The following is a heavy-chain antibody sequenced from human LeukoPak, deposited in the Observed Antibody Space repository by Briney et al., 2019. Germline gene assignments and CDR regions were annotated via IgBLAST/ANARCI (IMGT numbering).Heavy chain of an antibody. CDR2: IRYDGSNK. J-gene: IGHJ4*02. CDR3: AKEGYCSGGSCYSPYYFDY. D-gene: IGHD2-15*01. CDR1: GFTFSSYG. Sequence: GGSLRLSCAASGFTFSSYGMHWVRQAPGKGLEWVAFIRYDGSNKYYADSVKGRFTISRDNSKNTLYLQMNSLRAEDTAVYYCAKEGYCSGGSCYSPYYFDYWGQGTMVTVSS. V-gene: IGHV3-30*02.